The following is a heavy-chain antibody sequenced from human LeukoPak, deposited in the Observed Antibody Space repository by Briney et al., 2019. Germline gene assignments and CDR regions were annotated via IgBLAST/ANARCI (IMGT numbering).Heavy chain of an antibody. CDR1: GYTFTSYY. CDR2: INPSGGST. CDR3: ARVGFWSGYPGGRGMDV. D-gene: IGHD3-3*01. J-gene: IGHJ6*02. V-gene: IGHV1-46*01. Sequence: ASVKVSCKASGYTFTSYYMHCVRQAPGQGLEWMGIINPSGGSTSYAQKFQGRVTMTRDTSTSTVYMELSSLRSEDTAVYYCARVGFWSGYPGGRGMDVWGQGTTVTVSS.